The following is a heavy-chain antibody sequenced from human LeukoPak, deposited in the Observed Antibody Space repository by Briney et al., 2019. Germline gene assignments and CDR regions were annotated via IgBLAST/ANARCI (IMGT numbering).Heavy chain of an antibody. CDR2: IYDHGRT. Sequence: SETLSLTCTVSGGSIRYLTWIRQPPGKGLEWIGVIYDHGRTEYNPSLTSRVTISLDTSKTHVALKLRSVSGADTAIYYCARGLAGAHSGAVYSDLWGRGNLVTVSS. V-gene: IGHV4-59*01. CDR1: GGSIRY. CDR3: ARGLAGAHSGAVYSDL. D-gene: IGHD1-26*01. J-gene: IGHJ2*01.